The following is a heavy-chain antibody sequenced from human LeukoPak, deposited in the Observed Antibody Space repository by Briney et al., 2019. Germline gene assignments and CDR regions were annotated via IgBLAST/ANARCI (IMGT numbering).Heavy chain of an antibody. V-gene: IGHV1-69*01. CDR2: IIPIFGTA. CDR3: ARDSFPRKGSSSLESDY. Sequence: GSSVKVSCKASGGTFSSYAISWVRQAPGQGLEWMGGIIPIFGTANYAQKFQGRVTITADESTSTAYMELSSLRSEDTAVYYCARDSFPRKGSSSLESDYWGQGTLVTVSS. CDR1: GGTFSSYA. D-gene: IGHD6-6*01. J-gene: IGHJ4*02.